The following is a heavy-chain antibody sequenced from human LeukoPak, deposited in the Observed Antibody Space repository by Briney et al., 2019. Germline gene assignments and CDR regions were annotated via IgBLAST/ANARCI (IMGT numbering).Heavy chain of an antibody. CDR3: ATMQWLEGVDWFDP. V-gene: IGHV3-30*02. J-gene: IGHJ5*02. CDR1: GFIFSSYG. CDR2: IRYDESNK. Sequence: SGGSLRLSCAASGFIFSSYGMHWGRQAPGKGLEWVAFIRYDESNKFYADSVKGRFTISRDNSKNILFLQMNSLRAEDTAVYYCATMQWLEGVDWFDPWGQGTLVTVSS. D-gene: IGHD6-19*01.